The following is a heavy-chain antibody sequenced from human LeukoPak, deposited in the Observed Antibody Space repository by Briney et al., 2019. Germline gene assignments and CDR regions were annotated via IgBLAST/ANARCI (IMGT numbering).Heavy chain of an antibody. CDR1: GFTVSGNY. CDR3: TRDFDFSSAI. D-gene: IGHD3-3*01. CDR2: VYSGGST. Sequence: GGSLRLSCAASGFTVSGNYMNWVRQAPGKGLEWVSVVYSGGSTYYAESVEGRFTTSRDNAKNTLFLQMNSLRAEDTAVYYCTRDFDFSSAIWGQGTLVTVSS. J-gene: IGHJ4*02. V-gene: IGHV3-53*01.